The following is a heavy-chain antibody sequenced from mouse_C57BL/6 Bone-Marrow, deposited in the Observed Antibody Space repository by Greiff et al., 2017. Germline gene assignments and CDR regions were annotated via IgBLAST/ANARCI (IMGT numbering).Heavy chain of an antibody. J-gene: IGHJ2*01. CDR1: GYSFTDYN. V-gene: IGHV1-39*01. CDR3: GIDYYGSSVDY. CDR2: INPNYGTT. D-gene: IGHD1-1*01. Sequence: EVNLVESGPELVKPGASVKISCKASGYSFTDYNMNWVKQSNGKSLEWIGVINPNYGTTSYNQKFKGKATLTVDQSSSTAYMQLNSLTSEDSAVDYCGIDYYGSSVDYWGQGTTLTGSS.